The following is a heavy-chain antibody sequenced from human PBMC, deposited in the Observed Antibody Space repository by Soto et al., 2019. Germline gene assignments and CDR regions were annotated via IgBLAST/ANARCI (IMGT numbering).Heavy chain of an antibody. Sequence: QVQLVQSGAEVKKPGSSVKVSCKASAGTFSSYAINWVRQAPGQGLERMGGIIASFGTADYAQKFQGRVTITADESTSTAYMELRSLRSEDTAVYYCARDRGAVWGQGTLVTVSS. CDR1: AGTFSSYA. D-gene: IGHD3-10*01. J-gene: IGHJ4*02. CDR3: ARDRGAV. V-gene: IGHV1-69*01. CDR2: IIASFGTA.